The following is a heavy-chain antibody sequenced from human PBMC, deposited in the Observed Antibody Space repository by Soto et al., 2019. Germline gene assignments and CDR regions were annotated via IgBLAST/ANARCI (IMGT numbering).Heavy chain of an antibody. J-gene: IGHJ4*02. CDR3: AKGPGPLIGPTTYYFDY. D-gene: IGHD3-22*01. CDR1: GFTFSSYA. CDR2: ISGSGGSS. Sequence: QSGGSLRLSCAASGFTFSSYAMSWVRQAPGKGLEWVSAISGSGGSSYYADSVKGRFTISRDNSKNTLYLQMNSLRAEDTAVYYCAKGPGPLIGPTTYYFDYWGQGTLVTVSS. V-gene: IGHV3-23*01.